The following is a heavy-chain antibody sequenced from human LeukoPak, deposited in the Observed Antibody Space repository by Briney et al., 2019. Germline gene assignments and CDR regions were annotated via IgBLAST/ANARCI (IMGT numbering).Heavy chain of an antibody. CDR1: GYTFTGYY. D-gene: IGHD3-22*01. CDR3: AREVVAYDSSGLSLGY. V-gene: IGHV1-2*02. CDR2: IKPNSGGT. Sequence: ASLKVSCEASGYTFTGYYMHWVRQAPGQGREWMGWIKPNSGGTNYAQKFQGRVTMTRDTAISTAYMELSRLRSDDTAVYYCAREVVAYDSSGLSLGYWGRGTLVTVSS. J-gene: IGHJ4*02.